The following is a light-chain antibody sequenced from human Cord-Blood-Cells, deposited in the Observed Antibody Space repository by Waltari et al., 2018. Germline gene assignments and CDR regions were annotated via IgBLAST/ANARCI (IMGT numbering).Light chain of an antibody. CDR1: SSDVGGYNY. CDR3: SSYTSSSTLV. Sequence: QSALTQPASVSGSPGQSITISCTGTSSDVGGYNYVSWYQQHPGKAPKLMIYDVSNRHSGVAKRFSGSKSGNTASRTISGLQAEDEADYYCSSYTSSSTLVFGGGTKLTVL. V-gene: IGLV2-14*01. CDR2: DVS. J-gene: IGLJ3*02.